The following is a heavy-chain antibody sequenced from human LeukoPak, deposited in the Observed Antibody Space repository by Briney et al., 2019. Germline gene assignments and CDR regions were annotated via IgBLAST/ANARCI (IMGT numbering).Heavy chain of an antibody. CDR3: ARDPGYSGYDSYWFDP. D-gene: IGHD5-12*01. CDR1: GYTFTGYY. CDR2: ISAYNGNT. V-gene: IGHV1-18*04. J-gene: IGHJ5*02. Sequence: ASVKVSCKASGYTFTGYYMHWVRQAPGQGLEWMGWISAYNGNTKYAQKLQGRVTMTTDTSTSTAYMELRSLRSDDTAVYYCARDPGYSGYDSYWFDPWGQGTLVTVSS.